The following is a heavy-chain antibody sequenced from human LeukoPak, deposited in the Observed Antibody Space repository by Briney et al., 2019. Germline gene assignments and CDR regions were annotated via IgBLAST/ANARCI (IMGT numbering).Heavy chain of an antibody. V-gene: IGHV1-18*01. J-gene: IGHJ4*02. CDR1: GYTFTSYG. CDR2: ISAYNGNT. CDR3: ARGFPPRRNYDSRGYYSYYFDY. D-gene: IGHD3-22*01. Sequence: ASVKVSCKASGYTFTSYGISWVRQAPGQGLEWMGWISAYNGNTKYAQKLQGRVTMTTDTSTSTAYMELRTLRSDDTAVYYCARGFPPRRNYDSRGYYSYYFDYWAQGTLVTVSS.